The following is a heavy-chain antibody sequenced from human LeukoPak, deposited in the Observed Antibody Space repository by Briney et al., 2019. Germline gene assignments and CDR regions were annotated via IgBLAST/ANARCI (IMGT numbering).Heavy chain of an antibody. CDR3: ARASSNYGSGNYYTPLEY. V-gene: IGHV4-38-2*02. Sequence: SETLSLTCTVSGYSISNGYYWGWIRQPPGKGLEWIGNIYHSGSTYYNPSLKSRVTMSVDTSKNQFSLKLSSVTAADTAVYYCARASSNYGSGNYYTPLEYWGQGTLVTVSS. CDR1: GYSISNGYY. D-gene: IGHD3-10*01. J-gene: IGHJ4*02. CDR2: IYHSGST.